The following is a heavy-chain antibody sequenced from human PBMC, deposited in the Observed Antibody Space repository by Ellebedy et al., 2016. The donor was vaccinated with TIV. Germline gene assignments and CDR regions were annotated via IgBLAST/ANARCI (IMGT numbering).Heavy chain of an antibody. V-gene: IGHV1-69*04. Sequence: AASVKVSCKASGGTFSSYAISWVRQAPGQGLEWMGRIIPILGIANYAQKFQGRVTITADKSTSTAYMELSSLRSEDTAVYYCARDPNVDTAMVIYYYGMDVWGQGTTVTVSS. CDR2: IIPILGIA. CDR1: GGTFSSYA. J-gene: IGHJ6*02. D-gene: IGHD5-18*01. CDR3: ARDPNVDTAMVIYYYGMDV.